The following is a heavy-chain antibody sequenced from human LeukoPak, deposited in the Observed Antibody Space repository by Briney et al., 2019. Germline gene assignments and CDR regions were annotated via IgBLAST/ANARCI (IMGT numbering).Heavy chain of an antibody. J-gene: IGHJ4*02. CDR1: GFTFSSYG. Sequence: GRSLRLSCAASGFTFSSYGMHWVRQAPGKGLEWVAVIWYDGSNKYYADSVKGRFTISRDNSKNTLYLQMNSLRAEDTAVYYCARDADGIVGATHLDYWGQGTLVTVSS. CDR2: IWYDGSNK. D-gene: IGHD1-26*01. V-gene: IGHV3-33*01. CDR3: ARDADGIVGATHLDY.